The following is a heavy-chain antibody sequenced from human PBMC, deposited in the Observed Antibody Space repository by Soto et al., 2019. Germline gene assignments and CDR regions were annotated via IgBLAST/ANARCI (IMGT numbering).Heavy chain of an antibody. V-gene: IGHV3-48*03. D-gene: IGHD2-21*02. CDR3: AREEINCGGDCFFR. Sequence: EVQLVESGGDLVQPGGSLRLSCAASGFIFNNYEMNWVRQAPGRGLEWISYIDTTGNVIYYADSVRGRFTVSRDSDISVFPEMHSLRPEDTAVYSSAREEINCGGDCFFRWGGGTLVTVSS. CDR1: GFIFNNYE. CDR2: IDTTGNVI. J-gene: IGHJ2*01.